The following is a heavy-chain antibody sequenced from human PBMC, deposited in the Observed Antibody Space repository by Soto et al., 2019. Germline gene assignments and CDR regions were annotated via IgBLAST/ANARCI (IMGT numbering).Heavy chain of an antibody. CDR1: GGSISSYY. V-gene: IGHV4-59*08. J-gene: IGHJ2*01. CDR2: IYYSGST. Sequence: QVQLQESGPGLVKPSETLSLTCTVSGGSISSYYWSWIRQPPGKGLEWIGYIYYSGSTNYNPSLKPRFTLXLDTSKNQCSLKLSSVTAADPAVYYCARFNWYFDLWGRGTLVTVSS. CDR3: ARFNWYFDL.